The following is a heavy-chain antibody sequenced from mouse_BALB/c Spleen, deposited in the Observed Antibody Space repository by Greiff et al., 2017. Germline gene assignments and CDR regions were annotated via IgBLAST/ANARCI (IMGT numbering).Heavy chain of an antibody. D-gene: IGHD2-14*01. V-gene: IGHV5-6-2*01. Sequence: EVQRVESGGGLVKLGGSLKLSCAASGFTFSSYYMSWVRQTPEKRLELVAAINSNGGSTYYPDTVKGRFTISRDNAKNTLYLQMSSLKSEDTALYYCARNYRYDVLAWFAYWGQGTLVTVSA. CDR1: GFTFSSYY. CDR2: INSNGGST. CDR3: ARNYRYDVLAWFAY. J-gene: IGHJ3*01.